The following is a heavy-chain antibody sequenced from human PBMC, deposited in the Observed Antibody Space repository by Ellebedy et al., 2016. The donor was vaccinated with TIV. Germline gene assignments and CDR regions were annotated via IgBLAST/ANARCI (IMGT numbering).Heavy chain of an antibody. CDR2: ISGSGGST. V-gene: IGHV3-23*01. Sequence: GESLKISCAASGFTFSSYAMSWVRQAPGKGLEWVSAISGSGGSTYYADSVKGRFTISRDNSKNTLYLQMNSLRAEDTAVYYCAKDLYCGGDCYFDPWGQGTLVTVSS. D-gene: IGHD2-21*02. CDR3: AKDLYCGGDCYFDP. CDR1: GFTFSSYA. J-gene: IGHJ5*02.